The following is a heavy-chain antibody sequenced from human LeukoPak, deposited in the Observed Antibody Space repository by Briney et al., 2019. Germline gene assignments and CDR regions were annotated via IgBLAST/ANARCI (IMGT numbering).Heavy chain of an antibody. V-gene: IGHV3-23*01. CDR1: GLTFSSYA. CDR2: ISGSGGST. D-gene: IGHD2-2*01. Sequence: GGSLRLSCAASGLTFSSYALNWVRQAPGKGLEWVSAISGSGGSTYYADSVKGRFTVSRDNSRNTLSLQMNSLRAEDTAKYYCAKVMRFCSGSGCYTYYYYGMDVWGQVTTVTVSS. J-gene: IGHJ6*02. CDR3: AKVMRFCSGSGCYTYYYYGMDV.